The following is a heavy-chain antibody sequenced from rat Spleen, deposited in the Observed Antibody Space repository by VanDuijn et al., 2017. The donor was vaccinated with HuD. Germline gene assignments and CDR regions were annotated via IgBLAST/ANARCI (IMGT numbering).Heavy chain of an antibody. CDR1: GFSFSNYY. V-gene: IGHV5-25*01. J-gene: IGHJ1*01. Sequence: EVQLVESGGGLVQPGRSMKLSCAALGFSFSNYYMAWVRQAPTKGLEWVATISSDGGRNFYRDSVKGRFTISRDNAKSSLYLQMDSLRSEDTAAYYCAGAGYLRDWYFDFWGLGTMVAVSS. D-gene: IGHD2-2*01. CDR3: AGAGYLRDWYFDF. CDR2: ISSDGGRN.